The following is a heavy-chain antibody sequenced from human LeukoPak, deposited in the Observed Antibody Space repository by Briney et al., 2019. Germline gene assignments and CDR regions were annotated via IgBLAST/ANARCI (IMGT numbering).Heavy chain of an antibody. CDR3: ARGFIAVAGYAFDI. J-gene: IGHJ3*02. V-gene: IGHV1-2*02. CDR1: GYTFTGYY. D-gene: IGHD6-19*01. Sequence: ASVKVSCKASGYTFTGYYMHWVRQAPGQGLEWMGWINPNSGGTNYAQKFQGRVTMTRDTSISTAYMELSRLRSDDTAVYYCARGFIAVAGYAFDIWGQGTMVTVSS. CDR2: INPNSGGT.